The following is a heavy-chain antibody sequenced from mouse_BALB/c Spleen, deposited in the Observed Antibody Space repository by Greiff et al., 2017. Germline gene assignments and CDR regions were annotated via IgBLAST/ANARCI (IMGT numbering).Heavy chain of an antibody. CDR2: IYPGDGDT. J-gene: IGHJ2*01. D-gene: IGHD2-3*01. V-gene: IGHV1-82*01. Sequence: QVQLQQSGPELVKPGASVKISCKASGYAFSSSWMNWVKPRPGQGLEWIGRIYPGDGDTNYNGKFKGKATLTADKSSSTAYMQLSSLTSVDSAVYFCARGADDGYFDYWGQGTTLTVSS. CDR3: ARGADDGYFDY. CDR1: GYAFSSSW.